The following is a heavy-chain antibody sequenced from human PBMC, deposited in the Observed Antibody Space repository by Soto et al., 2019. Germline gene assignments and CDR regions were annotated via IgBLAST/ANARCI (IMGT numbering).Heavy chain of an antibody. CDR3: ARGYRSSSAWFDP. D-gene: IGHD6-6*01. Sequence: ASVKVSCKASGYTFTSYRIHWVRQAPGQGLEWMGMINPTGPSTTYVEKFQGRVTMTSDTSTSTVYMELSDLRSEDTAIYYCARGYRSSSAWFDPWRQGTLGTFAS. CDR2: INPTGPST. CDR1: GYTFTSYR. V-gene: IGHV1-46*01. J-gene: IGHJ5*02.